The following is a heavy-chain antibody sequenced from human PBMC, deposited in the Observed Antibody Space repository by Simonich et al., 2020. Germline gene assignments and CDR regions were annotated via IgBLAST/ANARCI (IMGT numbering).Heavy chain of an antibody. CDR1: GFTFSSYA. CDR3: AKEESYSSTSCYDAFDI. J-gene: IGHJ3*02. Sequence: EVQLLESGGGLVQPGGSLRLSCAASGFTFSSYAMSWVRQAPGKGLGGLAAVRVSGGSTYYADSVKGRFTIARDNSKNTLYRQMNSLRAEDTAVYYCAKEESYSSTSCYDAFDIWGQGTMVTVSS. CDR2: VRVSGGST. D-gene: IGHD2-2*01. V-gene: IGHV3-23*01.